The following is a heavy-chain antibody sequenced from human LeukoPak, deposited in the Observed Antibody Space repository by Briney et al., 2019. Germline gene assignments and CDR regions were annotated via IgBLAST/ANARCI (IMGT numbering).Heavy chain of an antibody. V-gene: IGHV1-8*03. D-gene: IGHD6-19*01. CDR3: ARTGGWYYFDY. Sequence: ASVKVSCKASGYTFTGYYMYWVRQAPGQGLEWMGWMNPNSGNTGYAQKFQGRVTITRNTSISTAYMELSSLRSEDTAVYYCARTGGWYYFDYWGQGTLVTVSS. CDR1: GYTFTGYY. J-gene: IGHJ4*02. CDR2: MNPNSGNT.